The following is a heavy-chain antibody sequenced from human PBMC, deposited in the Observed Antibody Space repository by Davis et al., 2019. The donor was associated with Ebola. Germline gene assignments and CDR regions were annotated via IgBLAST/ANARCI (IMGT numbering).Heavy chain of an antibody. CDR2: IYHRGDA. CDR1: GGSFSGYS. CDR3: ARPRRDPYANEAFDI. D-gene: IGHD5-24*01. Sequence: SETLSLTCAVYGGSFSGYSWSWMRQPPGKGLEWIGYIYHRGDAIYNPSHNSRVTISLDTSRNQISLNLASVTAADTAVYYCARPRRDPYANEAFDIWGQGTMVTVSS. J-gene: IGHJ3*02. V-gene: IGHV4-59*01.